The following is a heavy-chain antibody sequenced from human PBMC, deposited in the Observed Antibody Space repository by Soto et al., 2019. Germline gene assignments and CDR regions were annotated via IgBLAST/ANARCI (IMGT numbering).Heavy chain of an antibody. Sequence: GGSLRLSCAASGLTFSDSAIHWVRQASGKGLEWVGRIRSKTNNYATTYAASVKGRFTISRDDSKNTAYLQMNSLRAEDTAVYYCAYRSTPFDYWGQGTLVTVSS. CDR3: AYRSTPFDY. CDR1: GLTFSDSA. D-gene: IGHD6-13*01. J-gene: IGHJ4*02. CDR2: IRSKTNNYAT. V-gene: IGHV3-73*01.